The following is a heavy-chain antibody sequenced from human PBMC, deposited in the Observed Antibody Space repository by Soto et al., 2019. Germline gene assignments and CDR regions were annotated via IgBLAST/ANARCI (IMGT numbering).Heavy chain of an antibody. Sequence: PSETLSLTCTVSGGSISSGAYYWSWIRQPPGKGLEWIGYIYYSGSTYYNPSLKSRITISVDTSKNQFSLNLSSVTAADTAVYYRARDLVSLGSYFDYWGQGTLVTVSS. CDR1: GGSISSGAYY. CDR3: ARDLVSLGSYFDY. J-gene: IGHJ4*02. V-gene: IGHV4-30-4*01. CDR2: IYYSGST. D-gene: IGHD1-26*01.